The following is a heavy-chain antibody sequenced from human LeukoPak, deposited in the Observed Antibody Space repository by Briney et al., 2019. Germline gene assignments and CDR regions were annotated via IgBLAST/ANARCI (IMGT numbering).Heavy chain of an antibody. CDR1: GFTFSTYS. Sequence: GGSLRLSCAASGFTFSTYSMNWVRQAPGKGLEWVSNISGSGSGGSTYYADSVKGRFTISRDNSKNTLYLQMNSLRAEDTAVYYCAKSGYNRFDYWGQGTLVTVSS. D-gene: IGHD5-24*01. J-gene: IGHJ4*02. CDR2: ISGSGSGGST. CDR3: AKSGYNRFDY. V-gene: IGHV3-23*01.